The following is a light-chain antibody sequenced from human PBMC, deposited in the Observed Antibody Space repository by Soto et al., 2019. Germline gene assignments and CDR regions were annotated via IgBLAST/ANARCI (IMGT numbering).Light chain of an antibody. V-gene: IGKV3-11*01. CDR3: QQYGSSIT. J-gene: IGKJ5*01. CDR1: QSVSSY. CDR2: DAS. Sequence: EIVLTQSPATLSLSPWERATLSCRASQSVSSYLPWYQQKPCQAPTLLIYDASNRATGIPARFSGSGSGTDFTITISRLEPEDFAVFYCQQYGSSITFGQGTRLEIK.